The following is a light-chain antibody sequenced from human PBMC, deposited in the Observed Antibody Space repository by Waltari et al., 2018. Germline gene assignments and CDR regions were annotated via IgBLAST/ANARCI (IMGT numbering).Light chain of an antibody. V-gene: IGKV3-20*01. CDR3: QQYGSSVMYT. Sequence: VLTQSPGTLSLSLGERVTLSCRASQSLSKRYLAWYQQKPGQAPRLLIYGASSRAAGIPDRFSGSGSGTDFTLTISRLEPEDFAMYYCQQYGSSVMYTFGQGTKLEIK. J-gene: IGKJ2*01. CDR1: QSLSKRY. CDR2: GAS.